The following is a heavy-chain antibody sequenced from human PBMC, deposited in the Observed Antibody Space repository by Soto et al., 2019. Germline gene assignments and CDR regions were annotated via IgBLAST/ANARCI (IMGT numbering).Heavy chain of an antibody. D-gene: IGHD6-13*01. Sequence: ETLSLTCTVSGGSISSSSYYWGWIRQPPGKGLEWIGSIYYSGSTYYNPSLKSRVTISVDTSKNQFSLKLSSVTAADTAVYYCASSTNEYSSSWYIYYYYYGMDVWGQGTTVTVSS. V-gene: IGHV4-39*01. CDR1: GGSISSSSYY. CDR3: ASSTNEYSSSWYIYYYYYGMDV. CDR2: IYYSGST. J-gene: IGHJ6*02.